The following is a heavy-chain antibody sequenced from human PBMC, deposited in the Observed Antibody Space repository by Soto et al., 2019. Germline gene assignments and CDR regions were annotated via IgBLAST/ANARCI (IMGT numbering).Heavy chain of an antibody. J-gene: IGHJ4*02. Sequence: SETLSLTCVVSGGSISSTNWWTWVRQPPGKRLEWIGEIYHNGSPTYSPSLRGRATISVDKSNNQFSLRLRSVTAADTAVYYCARKPRLAAAEFDYWGQGVLVTVS. V-gene: IGHV4-4*02. D-gene: IGHD6-13*01. CDR1: GGSISSTNW. CDR3: ARKPRLAAAEFDY. CDR2: IYHNGSP.